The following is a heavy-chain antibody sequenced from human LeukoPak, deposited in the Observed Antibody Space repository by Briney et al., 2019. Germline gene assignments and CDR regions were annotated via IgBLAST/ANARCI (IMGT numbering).Heavy chain of an antibody. Sequence: PSETLSLTCTVSSYSISNGYFWGWIRQPPGKGLECIGSISYSGSTFDNPSLKSRVTLSVDTSKNQFSLKLSSVNAADTAIYYCARVRDDYKAVPDFWGQGILVTVSS. D-gene: IGHD4/OR15-4a*01. CDR1: SYSISNGYF. CDR2: ISYSGST. V-gene: IGHV4-38-2*02. J-gene: IGHJ4*02. CDR3: ARVRDDYKAVPDF.